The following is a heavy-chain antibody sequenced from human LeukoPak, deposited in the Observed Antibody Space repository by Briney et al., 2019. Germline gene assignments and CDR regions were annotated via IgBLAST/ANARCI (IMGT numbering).Heavy chain of an antibody. CDR1: GFTFSSYS. V-gene: IGHV3-21*01. Sequence: GGSLRLSCAASGFTFSSYSMNWVRQAPGKGLEWVSSISSSSSYIYYADSVKGRFTISRDNAKNSLYLQMNSLRAEDTAVNYCARASSGLVNYWGQGTLVTVSS. J-gene: IGHJ4*02. CDR3: ARASSGLVNY. D-gene: IGHD3-22*01. CDR2: ISSSSSYI.